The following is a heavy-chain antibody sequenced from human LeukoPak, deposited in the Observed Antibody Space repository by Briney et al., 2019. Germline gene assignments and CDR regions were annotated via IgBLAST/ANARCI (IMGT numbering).Heavy chain of an antibody. CDR1: GFTFSSYA. V-gene: IGHV3-23*01. D-gene: IGHD3-10*01. Sequence: GGSLRLSCVASGFTFSSYAMSWVRQAPGKGLEWVSVISGSGGSTDYADSVKGRSTISRDNSKNTLYLQMNSLRAEDTAVYYCAKDSDYYGSGSYYDYWGQGTLVTVSS. J-gene: IGHJ4*02. CDR2: ISGSGGST. CDR3: AKDSDYYGSGSYYDY.